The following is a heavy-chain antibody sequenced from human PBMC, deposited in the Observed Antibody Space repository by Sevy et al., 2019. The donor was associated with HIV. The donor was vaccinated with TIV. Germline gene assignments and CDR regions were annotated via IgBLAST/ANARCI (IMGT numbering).Heavy chain of an antibody. CDR1: GGSINNYY. CDR3: ARESIATVGDFDY. Sequence: SETLSLTSTVSGGSINNYYWIWIRQPPGKGLQWIGYIYYSGSTNYNPSLKSRVTMSVDTSKNQFSLKLSSVTAADTAIYYCARESIATVGDFDYWGQGTLVTVSS. V-gene: IGHV4-59*01. D-gene: IGHD6-13*01. J-gene: IGHJ4*02. CDR2: IYYSGST.